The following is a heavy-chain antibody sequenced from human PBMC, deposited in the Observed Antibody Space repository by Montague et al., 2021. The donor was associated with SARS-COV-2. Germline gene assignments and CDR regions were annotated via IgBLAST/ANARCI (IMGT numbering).Heavy chain of an antibody. Sequence: SETLSLTCVVYGGSFSGYYWSWIRQPPGKGLEWIGEINHSGSTNYNPSLKSRVTLSVDTSKKQFSLRLNSVTAADTAVYYCARGGGDSYGALDYWGQGTLVTVSS. CDR1: GGSFSGYY. CDR2: INHSGST. D-gene: IGHD5-18*01. V-gene: IGHV4-34*01. CDR3: ARGGGDSYGALDY. J-gene: IGHJ4*02.